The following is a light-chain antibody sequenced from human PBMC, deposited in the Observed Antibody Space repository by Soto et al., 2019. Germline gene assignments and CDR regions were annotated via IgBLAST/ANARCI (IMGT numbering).Light chain of an antibody. J-gene: IGKJ5*01. Sequence: EIVLTQSPGILSLSPWERATLSCRASQSISSAYIAWYQQKPGQTPRLLIYGPHTRAAGIPDRFSGSGAGTDFTLTINRLEPEDFAVYCCQQYGSLPITFGQGTRLEIK. V-gene: IGKV3-20*01. CDR3: QQYGSLPIT. CDR1: QSISSAY. CDR2: GPH.